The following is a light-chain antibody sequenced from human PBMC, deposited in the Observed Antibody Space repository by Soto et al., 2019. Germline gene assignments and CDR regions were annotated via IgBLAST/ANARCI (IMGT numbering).Light chain of an antibody. CDR2: GAS. Sequence: EIVLTQSPGTLSLSPGERATLSCRASQSVSNTYLAWYQQKPGQPPRLLIYGASSRATGIPDRFSGSGSGADFTLTISRLEPEDFAVYFCHQYGTSPRTFGPGTKVDIK. V-gene: IGKV3-20*01. CDR1: QSVSNTY. CDR3: HQYGTSPRT. J-gene: IGKJ1*01.